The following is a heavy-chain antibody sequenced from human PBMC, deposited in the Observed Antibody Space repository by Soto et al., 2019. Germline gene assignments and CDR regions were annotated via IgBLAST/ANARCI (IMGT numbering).Heavy chain of an antibody. J-gene: IGHJ4*02. D-gene: IGHD3-9*01. CDR1: GFRISGYT. CDR3: AKDRHPDGIWTFDY. V-gene: IGHV3-23*01. CDR2: INGGGGTT. Sequence: PGGSLRLSCAASGFRISGYTMNWVRQAQGKGLEWISGINGGGGTTYYADSVKGRFTISRDDSKNILYLQMNSPRAEDTAIYYCAKDRHPDGIWTFDYWGRGTLVTVSS.